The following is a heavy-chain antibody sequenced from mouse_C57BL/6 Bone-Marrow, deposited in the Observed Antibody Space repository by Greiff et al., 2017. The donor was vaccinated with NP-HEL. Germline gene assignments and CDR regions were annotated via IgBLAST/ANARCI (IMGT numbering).Heavy chain of an antibody. CDR1: GYAFSSYW. CDR3: ARSYGSSGYFDV. Sequence: VQLQQSGAELVKPGASVKISCKASGYAFSSYWMNWVKQRPGKGLEWIGQIYPGDGETNYNGKFKGKATLTADKSSSTAYMQLSSLTSEDSAVYFCARSYGSSGYFDVWGTGTTVTVSS. J-gene: IGHJ1*03. D-gene: IGHD1-1*01. CDR2: IYPGDGET. V-gene: IGHV1-80*01.